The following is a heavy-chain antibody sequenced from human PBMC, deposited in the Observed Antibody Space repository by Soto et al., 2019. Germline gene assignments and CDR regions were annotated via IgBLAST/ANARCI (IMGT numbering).Heavy chain of an antibody. Sequence: QVQLVESGGGVVQSGTSLRLSCAASGFTFNTYVMHWVRQAPGKGLEWLAFVSSAGGSKYYADSVTSRFTISRDNSQNTLHLQLNSLGPEDKAVYYCARGGGYSGYDPLDYWGQGTLVTVSS. J-gene: IGHJ4*02. CDR1: GFTFNTYV. CDR3: ARGGGYSGYDPLDY. CDR2: VSSAGGSK. V-gene: IGHV3-30-3*01. D-gene: IGHD5-12*01.